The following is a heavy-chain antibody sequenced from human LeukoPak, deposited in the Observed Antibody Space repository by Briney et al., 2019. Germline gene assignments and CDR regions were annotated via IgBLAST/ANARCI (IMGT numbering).Heavy chain of an antibody. D-gene: IGHD5-24*01. J-gene: IGHJ3*01. Sequence: GGSLRLSCSASGFTFTNYNINWVRQAPGQGPEWISYVNTSSTTIHYAHSVQGRFTISRDKAKNTLYMEMNSLRDEDTAVYYCAVMAVITVDAFDLWGPGTMVTVSS. V-gene: IGHV3-48*02. CDR2: VNTSSTTI. CDR1: GFTFTNYN. CDR3: AVMAVITVDAFDL.